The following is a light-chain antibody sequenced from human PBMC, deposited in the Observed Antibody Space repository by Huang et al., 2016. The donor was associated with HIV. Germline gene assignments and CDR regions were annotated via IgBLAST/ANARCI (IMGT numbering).Light chain of an antibody. Sequence: ERVLTQSPGTLSVSPGERATLSCRTSQGIGNSLAWYQLRPGQAPRLLIYEASIRASKSPARFSGGGSEIDFTLTISGLQSEDSAIYYCQQYHEWPRTFGQGTKVEIK. J-gene: IGKJ2*01. CDR3: QQYHEWPRT. CDR1: QGIGNS. V-gene: IGKV3-15*01. CDR2: EAS.